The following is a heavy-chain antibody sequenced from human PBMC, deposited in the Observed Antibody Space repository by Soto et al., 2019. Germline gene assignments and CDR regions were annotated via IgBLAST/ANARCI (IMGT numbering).Heavy chain of an antibody. J-gene: IGHJ6*02. V-gene: IGHV6-1*01. D-gene: IGHD2-8*01. CDR2: TYYRSKWYN. Sequence: SQTLSLTCAISGDSVSSNSAAWHWIRQSPSRGLEWLGRTYYRSKWYNDYAVSVKSRITINPDTSKNQFSLQLNSVTPEDTAVYYCARGRKLMVYAQYISYGMDVWGQGTTVTVSS. CDR3: ARGRKLMVYAQYISYGMDV. CDR1: GDSVSSNSAA.